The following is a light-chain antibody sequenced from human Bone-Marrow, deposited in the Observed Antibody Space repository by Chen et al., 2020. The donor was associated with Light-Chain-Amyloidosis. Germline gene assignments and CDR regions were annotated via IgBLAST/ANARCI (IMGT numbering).Light chain of an antibody. J-gene: IGKJ1*01. V-gene: IGKV2D-29*01. CDR1: QSLLYSNGVTY. CDR3: MQSIHLRT. Sequence: DVVMTQTPLSLSVTPGQPASISCKSSQSLLYSNGVTYLYWFLQKPSQPPQLLIYEAFNRFSGVPHRFSGSGSGTDFTLKMIRVEAEDVGSYYCMQSIHLRTFGQGTKVEIK. CDR2: EAF.